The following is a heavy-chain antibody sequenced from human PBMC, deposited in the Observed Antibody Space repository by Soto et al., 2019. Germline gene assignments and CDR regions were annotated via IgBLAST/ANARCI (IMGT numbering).Heavy chain of an antibody. Sequence: SDTLSLTCTVSGGSISIGDYYWSWILQPPGKGLEWIGYIYYSGSTYYNPSLKSRVTISVDTSKNQFSLKLSSVTAADTAVYYCAGIQSKRLSGLDPWGQGTLVTV. V-gene: IGHV4-30-4*01. J-gene: IGHJ5*02. D-gene: IGHD5-18*01. CDR1: GGSISIGDYY. CDR2: IYYSGST. CDR3: AGIQSKRLSGLDP.